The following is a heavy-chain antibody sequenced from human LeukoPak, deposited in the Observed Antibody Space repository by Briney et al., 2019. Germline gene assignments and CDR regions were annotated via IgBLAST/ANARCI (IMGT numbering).Heavy chain of an antibody. CDR3: AKSITTYYDFWSGYYFVSFDC. CDR1: GFTFSSYA. V-gene: IGHV3-23*01. CDR2: ISGSGGST. D-gene: IGHD3-3*01. Sequence: SGGSLRLSCAASGFTFSSYAMSWVRQAPGKGLEWVSAISGSGGSTYYADSVKGRFTISRDNSKNTLYLQMNSLRAEDTAVYYCAKSITTYYDFWSGYYFVSFDCWGQGTLVTVSS. J-gene: IGHJ4*02.